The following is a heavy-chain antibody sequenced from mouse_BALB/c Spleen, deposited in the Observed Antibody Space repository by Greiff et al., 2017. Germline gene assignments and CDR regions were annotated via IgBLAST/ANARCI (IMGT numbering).Heavy chain of an antibody. CDR1: GFTFSDYY. Sequence: EVQGVESGGGLVKPGGSLKLSCAASGFTFSDYYMYWVRQTPEKRLEWVATISDGGSYTYYPDSVKGRFTISRDNAKNNLYLQMSSLKSEDTAMYYCARDPYGSSYYFDYWGQGTTLTVSS. D-gene: IGHD1-1*01. CDR2: ISDGGSYT. J-gene: IGHJ2*01. CDR3: ARDPYGSSYYFDY. V-gene: IGHV5-4*02.